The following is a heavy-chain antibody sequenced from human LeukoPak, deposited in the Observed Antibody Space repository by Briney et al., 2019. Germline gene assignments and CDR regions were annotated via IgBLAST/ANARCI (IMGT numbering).Heavy chain of an antibody. CDR3: ARDGLPIGSTSGSYLHFFDY. D-gene: IGHD6-19*01. CDR1: GYTFTTYS. CDR2: INTDNGNI. Sequence: ASVKVSCKASGYTFTTYSMHWMRQAPGQRPEWMGWINTDNGNIRYSQNFQGRITITRDTSASTVYMELSSLRSEDTAVYYCARDGLPIGSTSGSYLHFFDYWGQGTLVAVSS. J-gene: IGHJ4*02. V-gene: IGHV1-3*04.